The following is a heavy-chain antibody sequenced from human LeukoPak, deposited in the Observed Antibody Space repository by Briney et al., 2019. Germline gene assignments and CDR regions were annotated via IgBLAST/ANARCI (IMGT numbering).Heavy chain of an antibody. CDR3: ARGDGYGEN. D-gene: IGHD5-24*01. V-gene: IGHV3-33*01. J-gene: IGHJ4*02. CDR2: IWYDGSNK. CDR1: GFTFSSYG. Sequence: GRSLSLSCAASGFTFSSYGMHWVRQAPGKGLEWVAVIWYDGSNKYYADSVKGRFTISRDNSKNTLYLQMNSLRAEDTAVYYCARGDGYGENWGQGTLVTVSS.